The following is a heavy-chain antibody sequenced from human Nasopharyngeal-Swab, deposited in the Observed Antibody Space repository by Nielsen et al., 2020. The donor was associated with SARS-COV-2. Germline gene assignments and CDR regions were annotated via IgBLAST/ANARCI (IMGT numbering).Heavy chain of an antibody. J-gene: IGHJ4*02. Sequence: WVRQAPGQGLEWMGRINPNSGGTNYAQKLQGRVTMTTDTSTSTAYMELRSLRSDDTAVYYCARDLRYSYGTEPFDYWGQGTLVTVSS. V-gene: IGHV1-18*01. CDR3: ARDLRYSYGTEPFDY. CDR2: INPNSGGT. D-gene: IGHD5-18*01.